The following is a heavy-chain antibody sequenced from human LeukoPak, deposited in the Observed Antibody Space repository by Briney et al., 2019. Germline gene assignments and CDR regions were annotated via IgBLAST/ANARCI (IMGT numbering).Heavy chain of an antibody. J-gene: IGHJ3*01. CDR1: VFAFTPW. CDR3: ARDQRPPMYYGDSPVYHHALDL. Sequence: GGSLRLSCAASVFAFTPWMTWVRQAPGKGLEGVANIDRDGTRQNYVDSVKGRFTISRDNAKKSLYLQMHSLRAADTAVYYCARDQRPPMYYGDSPVYHHALDLWGQGTTVTVSP. V-gene: IGHV3-7*01. D-gene: IGHD2-8*01. CDR2: IDRDGTRQ.